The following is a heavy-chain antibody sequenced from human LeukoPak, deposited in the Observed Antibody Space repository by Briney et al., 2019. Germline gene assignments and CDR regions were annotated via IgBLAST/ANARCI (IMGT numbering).Heavy chain of an antibody. CDR2: IYYSGST. D-gene: IGHD6-19*01. CDR3: ARVYRRYSSGSLAPSDAFDI. Sequence: PSETLSLTRTVSGGSISSSSYYWGWIRQPPGKGLEWIGSIYYSGSTYYNPSLKSRVTISVDTSKNQFSLKLSSVTAADTAVYYCARVYRRYSSGSLAPSDAFDIWGQGTMVTVSS. CDR1: GGSISSSSYY. V-gene: IGHV4-39*01. J-gene: IGHJ3*02.